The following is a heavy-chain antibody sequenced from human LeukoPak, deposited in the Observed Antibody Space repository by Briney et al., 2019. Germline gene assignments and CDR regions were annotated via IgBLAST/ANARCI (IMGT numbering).Heavy chain of an antibody. J-gene: IGHJ4*02. CDR1: GFTFSSYA. D-gene: IGHD2-2*01. CDR2: ISGSGGAT. V-gene: IGHV3-23*01. CDR3: AKDGYCSSTSCYPAPY. Sequence: GGSLRLSCAASGFTFSSYAMSWVRRAPGKGLEWVSAISGSGGATYYADSVKGRFTISRDNSKNTLYLQMNSLRAEDTAVYYCAKDGYCSSTSCYPAPYWGQGTLVTVSS.